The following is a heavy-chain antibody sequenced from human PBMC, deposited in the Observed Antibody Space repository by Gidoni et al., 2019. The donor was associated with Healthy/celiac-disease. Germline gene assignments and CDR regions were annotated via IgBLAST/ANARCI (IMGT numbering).Heavy chain of an antibody. D-gene: IGHD2-8*02. J-gene: IGHJ4*02. CDR2: IWYDGSNK. Sequence: QVQLVESGGGVVQPGRSLRLSCAASGFTFSSYGMHWVRQAPGKGLEWVAVIWYDGSNKYYADSVKGRFTISRDNSKNTLYLQMNSLRAEDTAVYYCAREGTHGSGVDYWGQGTLVTVSS. CDR3: AREGTHGSGVDY. CDR1: GFTFSSYG. V-gene: IGHV3-33*01.